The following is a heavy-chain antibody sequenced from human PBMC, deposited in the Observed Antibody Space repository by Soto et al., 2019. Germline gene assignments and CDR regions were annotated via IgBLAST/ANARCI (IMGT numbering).Heavy chain of an antibody. J-gene: IGHJ6*02. CDR3: ARDVGYCSRTSGYPDYYYGMDV. CDR1: GFTFSSYW. V-gene: IGHV3-7*01. D-gene: IGHD2-2*03. Sequence: EVQLVESGGGLVQPGGSLRLSCAASGFTFSSYWMSWVRQAPGKGLEWGANIKQDGSEKYYVDSVKGRVTISRDNAKNALYRQMNSLRAEDTAVYYCARDVGYCSRTSGYPDYYYGMDVWGQGTTVTGSS. CDR2: IKQDGSEK.